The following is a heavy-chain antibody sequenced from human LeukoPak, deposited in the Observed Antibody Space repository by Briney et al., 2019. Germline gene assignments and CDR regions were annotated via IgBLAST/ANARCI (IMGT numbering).Heavy chain of an antibody. Sequence: SQTLSLTCTVSGGSISSGGYYWSWIRQHPGKGLEGIGYIYYTGSTYYNPSLKRRVSISVHTSKNQFSLKLSSVTAADTAVYYCARGDIVVVPAAISAFDIWGQGTMVTVSS. D-gene: IGHD2-2*02. V-gene: IGHV4-31*03. CDR1: GGSISSGGYY. CDR3: ARGDIVVVPAAISAFDI. J-gene: IGHJ3*02. CDR2: IYYTGST.